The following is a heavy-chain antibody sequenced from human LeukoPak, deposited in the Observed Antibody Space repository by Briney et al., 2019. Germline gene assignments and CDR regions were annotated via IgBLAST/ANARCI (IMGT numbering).Heavy chain of an antibody. Sequence: ASVKVSCKASGYTFTDYYLHWVRQAPGDGLEWMGWINPKSHGTKYEQKVQGRVTMTRDTSISTAYMELSRLRADDTAVYYCARGLGLLWFGELLQWGQGTLVTVSS. CDR2: INPKSHGT. CDR1: GYTFTDYY. CDR3: ARGLGLLWFGELLQ. J-gene: IGHJ4*02. D-gene: IGHD3-10*01. V-gene: IGHV1-2*02.